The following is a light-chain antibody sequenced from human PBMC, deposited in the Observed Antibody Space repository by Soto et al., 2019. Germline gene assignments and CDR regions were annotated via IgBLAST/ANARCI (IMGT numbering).Light chain of an antibody. CDR3: QQYGSSPT. CDR1: QSVSSRY. V-gene: IGKV3-20*01. CDR2: GAS. Sequence: EIVLTQSPGTLSLSPGERATLSCRASQSVSSRYLAWYQQKPGQAPRLLISGASSRATGIPDRFSCSGSGTDFSVTISILEPEDVAVDYYQQYGSSPTFGGATKVEIK. J-gene: IGKJ4*01.